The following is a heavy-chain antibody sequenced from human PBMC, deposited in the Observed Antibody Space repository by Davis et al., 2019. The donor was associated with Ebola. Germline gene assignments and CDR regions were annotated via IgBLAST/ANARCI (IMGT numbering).Heavy chain of an antibody. D-gene: IGHD6-13*01. CDR2: INPSGGST. CDR1: GYTFTSYA. V-gene: IGHV1-46*01. CDR3: ARVGYSSSWYYFDY. Sequence: ASVKVSCKASGYTFTSYAISWVRQAPGQGLEWMGIINPSGGSTSYAQKFQGRVTITADKSTSTAYMELSSLRSEDTAVYYCARVGYSSSWYYFDYWGQGTLVTVSS. J-gene: IGHJ4*02.